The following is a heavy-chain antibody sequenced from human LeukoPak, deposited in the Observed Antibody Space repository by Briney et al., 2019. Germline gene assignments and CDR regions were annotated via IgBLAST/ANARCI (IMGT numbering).Heavy chain of an antibody. CDR3: ARRATSGNYQMLHFDS. J-gene: IGHJ4*02. Sequence: SETLSLTCTVSGGSISSYYWSWIRQPPGKGLEWIGYIYYSGSTNYNPSLKSRVTISVDTSKNQFSLKLSPVTAADTAIYYCARRATSGNYQMLHFDSWGQGILVTVSS. CDR1: GGSISSYY. CDR2: IYYSGST. V-gene: IGHV4-59*08. D-gene: IGHD1-7*01.